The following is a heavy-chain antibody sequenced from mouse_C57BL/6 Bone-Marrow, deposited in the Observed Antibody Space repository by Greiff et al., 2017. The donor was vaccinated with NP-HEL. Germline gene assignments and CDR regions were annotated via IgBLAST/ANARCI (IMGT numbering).Heavy chain of an antibody. D-gene: IGHD2-4*01. Sequence: QVQLQQPGAELVKPGASVKLSCKASGYTFTSYWMHWVKQRPGQGLEWIGMIHPNSGSTNYNEKFKSKATLTVDKSSSTAYMQLNSLTSEDSAVYYCARRGYYDYDGYAMDYWGQGTSVTVSS. CDR1: GYTFTSYW. V-gene: IGHV1-64*01. CDR3: ARRGYYDYDGYAMDY. CDR2: IHPNSGST. J-gene: IGHJ4*01.